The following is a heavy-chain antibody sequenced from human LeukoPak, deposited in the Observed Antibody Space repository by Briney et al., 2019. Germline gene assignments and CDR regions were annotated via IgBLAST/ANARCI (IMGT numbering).Heavy chain of an antibody. D-gene: IGHD4-23*01. CDR1: GGSFSGNY. CDR3: ARVAVTVVTFDY. V-gene: IGHV4-34*01. Sequence: SETLSLTCAAYGGSFSGNYWSWIRQPPGKGLEWIGEINHSGSTNYNPSLKSRVTISVDTSKNQFSLKLISVTAADTAVYYCARVAVTVVTFDYWGQGTLVTVSS. J-gene: IGHJ4*02. CDR2: INHSGST.